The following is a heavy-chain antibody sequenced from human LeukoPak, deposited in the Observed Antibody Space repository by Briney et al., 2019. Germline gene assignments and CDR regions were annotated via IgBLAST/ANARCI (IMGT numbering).Heavy chain of an antibody. Sequence: SETLSLTCTVSGGSISSYYWSWIRQPAGKGLEWIGRIYTSGSTNYNPSLKSRVTMSVDTSKNQFSLKLSSVTAADTAVYYCAREGVTLRFLEWAPSFYYMDVWGKGTTVTVSS. V-gene: IGHV4-4*07. CDR1: GGSISSYY. CDR3: AREGVTLRFLEWAPSFYYMDV. J-gene: IGHJ6*03. CDR2: IYTSGST. D-gene: IGHD3-3*01.